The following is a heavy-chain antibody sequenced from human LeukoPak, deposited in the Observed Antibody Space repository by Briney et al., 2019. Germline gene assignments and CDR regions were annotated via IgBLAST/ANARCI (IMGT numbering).Heavy chain of an antibody. CDR2: LYYSGGT. Sequence: PSETLSLTCTVSGGSVSSDTYYWSWIRQPPGKGLEYIGYLYYSGGTNYNSSLQSRVTISRDTSKNQFSLELSSVTAADTAMYYCARQRAHVFDIWGQGTMVTVSS. CDR3: ARQRAHVFDI. J-gene: IGHJ3*02. V-gene: IGHV4-61*01. CDR1: GGSVSSDTYY.